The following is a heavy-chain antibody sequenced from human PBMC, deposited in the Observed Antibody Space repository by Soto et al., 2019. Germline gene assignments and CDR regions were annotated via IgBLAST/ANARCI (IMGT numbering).Heavy chain of an antibody. V-gene: IGHV4-31*03. D-gene: IGHD6-19*01. J-gene: IGHJ3*02. CDR2: IYYSGST. Sequence: QVQLQESGPGLVKPSQTLSLTCTVSGGSISSGGYYWSWIRQHPGKGLEWIGYIYYSGSTYYNPSLKSRVTISVDTSKHQFSLKLSSVTAADTAVYYCARDGSGRTAIDIWGQGTMVTVSS. CDR1: GGSISSGGYY. CDR3: ARDGSGRTAIDI.